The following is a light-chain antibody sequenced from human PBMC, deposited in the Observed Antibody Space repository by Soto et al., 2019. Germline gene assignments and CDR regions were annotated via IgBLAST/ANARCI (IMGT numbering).Light chain of an antibody. J-gene: IGKJ1*01. Sequence: DIQMTQSPSTLSASVGDRVTITCRASQSINSWLAWYQQKPGKAPKLLIYKASSLESGVPSRFSGSGSGTAFTLTISSLQPDDFATYYCQQYHTYSPWTFGQGTKVEIK. CDR2: KAS. V-gene: IGKV1-5*03. CDR3: QQYHTYSPWT. CDR1: QSINSW.